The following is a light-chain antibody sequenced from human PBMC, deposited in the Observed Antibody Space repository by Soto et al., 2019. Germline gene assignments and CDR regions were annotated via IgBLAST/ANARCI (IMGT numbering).Light chain of an antibody. J-gene: IGLJ1*01. V-gene: IGLV2-14*01. CDR1: SSDVGGYNY. CDR2: EVV. CDR3: TSYTSSSPLV. Sequence: QSALTQPASVSGSPGQSITISCTGTSSDVGGYNYVSWYQHHPGKAPKPMIYEVVNRPSGVSNRFSGSKSGITASLTISGLQAEDEADYYCTSYTSSSPLVFGTGTNLTVL.